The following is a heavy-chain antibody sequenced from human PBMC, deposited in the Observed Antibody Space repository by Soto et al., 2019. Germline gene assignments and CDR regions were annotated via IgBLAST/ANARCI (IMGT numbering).Heavy chain of an antibody. CDR1: GDCVSSYD. J-gene: IGHJ4*02. V-gene: IGHV4-59*08. CDR2: IYYSGST. D-gene: IGHD1-26*01. Sequence: SETIAIRCTVSGDCVSSYDGSWIRQPPGKGLEWIGYIYYSGSTNYNPSLKSRVTISVDTSKNQFSLKLSSVTAADTAVYYCAGGYFTHLAYWGQGTLVTVSS. CDR3: AGGYFTHLAY.